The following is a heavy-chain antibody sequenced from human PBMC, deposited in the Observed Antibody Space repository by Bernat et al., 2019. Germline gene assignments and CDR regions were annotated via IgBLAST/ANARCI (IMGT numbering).Heavy chain of an antibody. J-gene: IGHJ6*02. CDR3: ATDAPSAGPSMDV. V-gene: IGHV3-74*01. D-gene: IGHD6-13*01. CDR2: INSDGSIT. CDR1: GFTFSSYW. Sequence: EVQLVESGGGLVQPGGSLRLSCAASGFTFSSYWMHWVRQAPGKGLVWVSRINSDGSITSYADSVKGRFTISRDNAKNTLYLQMNSLRAEDTAVYYCATDAPSAGPSMDVWGQGTTVTVSS.